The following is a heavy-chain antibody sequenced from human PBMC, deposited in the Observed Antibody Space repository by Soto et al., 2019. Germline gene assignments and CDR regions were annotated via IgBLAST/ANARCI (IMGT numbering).Heavy chain of an antibody. Sequence: SETLSLTCTVSGGSISSYYWSWIRQPPGKGLEWIGYIYYSGSTNYNPSLKSRVTISVDTSKNQFSLKLSSVTAADTAVYYCARHTMIAPFDYWGQGTLVTVSS. D-gene: IGHD3-22*01. CDR3: ARHTMIAPFDY. V-gene: IGHV4-59*08. CDR1: GGSISSYY. CDR2: IYYSGST. J-gene: IGHJ4*02.